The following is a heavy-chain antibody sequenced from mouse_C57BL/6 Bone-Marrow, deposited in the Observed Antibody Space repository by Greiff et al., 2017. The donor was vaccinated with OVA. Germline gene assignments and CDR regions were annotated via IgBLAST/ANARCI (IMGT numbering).Heavy chain of an antibody. Sequence: VQLKQSGAELVRPGASVKLSCTASGFNIKDDYMHWVKQRPEQGLEWIGWIDPENGDTEYASKFQGKATITADTSSNTAYLQLSSLTSEDTAVYYCTPSYYWYFDVWGTGTTVTVSS. J-gene: IGHJ1*03. CDR2: IDPENGDT. V-gene: IGHV14-4*01. CDR3: TPSYYWYFDV. D-gene: IGHD1-1*01. CDR1: GFNIKDDY.